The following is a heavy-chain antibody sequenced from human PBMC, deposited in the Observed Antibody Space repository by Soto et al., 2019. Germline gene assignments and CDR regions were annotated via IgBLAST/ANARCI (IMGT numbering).Heavy chain of an antibody. V-gene: IGHV5-51*01. D-gene: IGHD2-15*01. CDR3: AKRGQEVVVSAFDI. Sequence: GESLKISCKGSGYSFSNYWIGWVRQMPGKGLECMGNIYPGDSDTRYSPSFQGQVTIAADNSISTAYLQWSSLKASDTAMYYCAKRGQEVVVSAFDISRQGTIVT. CDR2: IYPGDSDT. J-gene: IGHJ3*02. CDR1: GYSFSNYW.